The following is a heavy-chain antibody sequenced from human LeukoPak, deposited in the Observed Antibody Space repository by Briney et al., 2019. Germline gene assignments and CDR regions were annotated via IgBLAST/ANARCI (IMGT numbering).Heavy chain of an antibody. CDR1: GGSVSSGSYY. D-gene: IGHD3-9*01. Sequence: PSQTLSLTCTVSGGSVSSGSYYWSWIRQPPGKGLEWIGEINHSGSTNYNPSLKSRVTISVDTSKNQFSLKLSSVTAADTAVYYCARSHRLRYFDWLLHFDYWGQGTLVTVSS. CDR3: ARSHRLRYFDWLLHFDY. J-gene: IGHJ4*02. V-gene: IGHV4-39*07. CDR2: INHSGST.